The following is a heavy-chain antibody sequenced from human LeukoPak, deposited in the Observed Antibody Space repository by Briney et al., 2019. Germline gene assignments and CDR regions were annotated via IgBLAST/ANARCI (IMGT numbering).Heavy chain of an antibody. CDR3: ATNRYGAFDY. D-gene: IGHD4/OR15-4a*01. V-gene: IGHV4-59*01. Sequence: PSETLSLTCTVSGGSISGYYWSWIRQPPGKGLEWIGYIYYSGSTNYNPSLKSRVTISVDTSKNQFSLKLSSVTAADTAVYYCATNRYGAFDYWGQGTLVTVSS. CDR1: GGSISGYY. CDR2: IYYSGST. J-gene: IGHJ4*02.